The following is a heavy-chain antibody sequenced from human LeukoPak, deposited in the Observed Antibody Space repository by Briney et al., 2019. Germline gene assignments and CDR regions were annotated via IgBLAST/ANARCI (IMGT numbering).Heavy chain of an antibody. CDR3: AKDISYDILTGYYVDY. CDR2: ISWNSGSI. J-gene: IGHJ4*02. D-gene: IGHD3-9*01. CDR1: GFTFDDYA. Sequence: SLRLSCAASGFTFDDYAMHWVRQAPGKGLEWVSGISWNSGSIGYADSVKGRFTISRDNAKNSLYLQMNSLRAEDTALYYCAKDISYDILTGYYVDYWGQGTLVTVSS. V-gene: IGHV3-9*01.